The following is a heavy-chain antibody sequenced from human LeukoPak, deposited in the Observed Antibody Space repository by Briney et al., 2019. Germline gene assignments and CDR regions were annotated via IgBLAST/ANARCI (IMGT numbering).Heavy chain of an antibody. CDR1: GFTFTKCA. J-gene: IGHJ3*02. D-gene: IGHD4-23*01. CDR2: ITATGDTA. V-gene: IGHV3-23*01. Sequence: GGSLRLSCVASGFTFTKCAMSWIRQAPGKGLEWVAIITATGDTAYYADSVKGRFTISRDNSKNTLYLQMNSLRAEDTAVYYCAKDDYGGNSGAFDIWGQGTMVTVSS. CDR3: AKDDYGGNSGAFDI.